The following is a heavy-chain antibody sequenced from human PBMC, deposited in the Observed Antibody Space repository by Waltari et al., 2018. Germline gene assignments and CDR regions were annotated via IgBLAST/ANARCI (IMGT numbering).Heavy chain of an antibody. D-gene: IGHD1-26*01. J-gene: IGHJ6*02. CDR1: GYTFTDDY. CDR3: ATLGRIVGATTGYYYYYYGMDV. CDR2: VDPEDGET. Sequence: EVQLVQSGAEVKKPGATVKISCKVSGYTFTDDYLHWVQQAPGTGLEWRGLVDPEDGETVCAEKFQGRGTITADTSTDTAYMELSSLRSEDTAVYYCATLGRIVGATTGYYYYYYGMDVWGQGTTVTVSS. V-gene: IGHV1-69-2*01.